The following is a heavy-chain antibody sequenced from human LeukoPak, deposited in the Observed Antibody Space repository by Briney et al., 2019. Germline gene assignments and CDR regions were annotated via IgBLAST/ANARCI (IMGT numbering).Heavy chain of an antibody. CDR1: GDSVSSNSAA. J-gene: IGHJ6*02. D-gene: IGHD3-10*01. V-gene: IGHV6-1*01. CDR3: ARDATYGSGRPPGHGMDV. CDR2: TYYRSKWYN. Sequence: SQTLSLTCAISGDSVSSNSAAWNWIRQSPSRGLEWLGRTYYRSKWYNDYAVSVKSRITINRDTSKNQLSLQLNSVTPEDTAVYYCARDATYGSGRPPGHGMDVWGQGTTVTVSS.